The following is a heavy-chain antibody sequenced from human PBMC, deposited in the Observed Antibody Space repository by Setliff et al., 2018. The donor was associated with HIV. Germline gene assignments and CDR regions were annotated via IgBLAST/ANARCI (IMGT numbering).Heavy chain of an antibody. J-gene: IGHJ4*01. V-gene: IGHV3-7*03. CDR1: GFTFSNSW. CDR2: IKKDGSDK. CDR3: ASSRPPDDSSGYLDH. Sequence: GESLKISCAASGFTFSNSWMTWVRQAPGKGLEWVANIKKDGSDKFYVDSVKGRFAISRDNAKNSLNLEMNSLRAEDTAIYYCASSRPPDDSSGYLDHWGQGTRVTVS. D-gene: IGHD3-22*01.